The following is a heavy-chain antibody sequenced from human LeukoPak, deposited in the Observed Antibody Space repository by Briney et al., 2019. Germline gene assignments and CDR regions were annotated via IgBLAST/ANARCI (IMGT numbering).Heavy chain of an antibody. V-gene: IGHV1-69*13. CDR1: GGTFSIYA. Sequence: SVKVSCKASGGTFSIYAISWVRQAPGQGLEWMGGIIPTFGTANYAQKFQGRVTITADESTSTAYMELSSLRSEDTAVYYCARVITASHYYYYGMDVWGQGTTVTVSS. J-gene: IGHJ6*02. CDR3: ARVITASHYYYYGMDV. D-gene: IGHD1-14*01. CDR2: IIPTFGTA.